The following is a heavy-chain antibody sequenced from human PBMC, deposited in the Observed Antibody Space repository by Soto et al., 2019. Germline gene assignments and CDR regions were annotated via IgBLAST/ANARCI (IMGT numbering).Heavy chain of an antibody. CDR1: GFTLSSSG. Sequence: QIQLVQLGPEVKKPGTQVKVSCKASGFTLSSSGIHWVRQARGQRLEWIGWYVYGSGNTNYAQKFQERVTITTDVSTNKAYMELTSLRSENTAVYYYEADLAPTDPYNWFQPWGQGTLVTVSS. D-gene: IGHD1-1*01. V-gene: IGHV1-58*02. CDR3: EADLAPTDPYNWFQP. CDR2: YVYGSGNT. J-gene: IGHJ5*02.